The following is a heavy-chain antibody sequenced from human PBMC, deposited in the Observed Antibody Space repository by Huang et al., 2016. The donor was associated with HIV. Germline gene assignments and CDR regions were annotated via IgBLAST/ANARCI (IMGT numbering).Heavy chain of an antibody. CDR2: ISAYNGDT. Sequence: QVQLVQSGAEAKKPGASVKVSCTASGYTFISYGISWVRQAPGQGLEGMGWISAYNGDTNSAQKFQGRVSMTTDTTTSTAYMELRSLRSDDTAVYYCARDSSHGIYYYYGMDVWGQGTTVTVSS. CDR3: ARDSSHGIYYYYGMDV. D-gene: IGHD3-10*01. V-gene: IGHV1-18*04. CDR1: GYTFISYG. J-gene: IGHJ6*02.